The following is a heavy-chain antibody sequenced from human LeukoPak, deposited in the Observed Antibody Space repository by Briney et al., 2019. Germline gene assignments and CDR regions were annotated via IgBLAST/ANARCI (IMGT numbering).Heavy chain of an antibody. CDR1: GFIVSNSY. Sequence: GGSLRLSCAASGFIVSNSYMSWVRQAPGKGLEWVSVIYRDGNTYHADSVRDRFAISRDNSKNSLFLEMNSLRAEDTALYYCVYGDFVRTENYFDYWGQGTLVTVSS. CDR2: IYRDGNT. V-gene: IGHV3-66*01. CDR3: VYGDFVRTENYFDY. D-gene: IGHD4-17*01. J-gene: IGHJ4*02.